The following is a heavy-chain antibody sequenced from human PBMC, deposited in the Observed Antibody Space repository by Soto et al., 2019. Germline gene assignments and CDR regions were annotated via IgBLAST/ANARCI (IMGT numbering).Heavy chain of an antibody. CDR1: GGTFSSYT. D-gene: IGHD1-26*01. CDR2: IIPILGIA. V-gene: IGHV1-69*02. CDR3: ARQVGATSPFDY. Sequence: QVQLVQSGAEVKKPGSSVKVSCKASGGTFSSYTISWVRQAPGQGLEWMGRIIPILGIANYAQKFQGRVTITADKSTSTAYKELSSLTSEDTAVYYCARQVGATSPFDYWGQGTLVTVSS. J-gene: IGHJ4*02.